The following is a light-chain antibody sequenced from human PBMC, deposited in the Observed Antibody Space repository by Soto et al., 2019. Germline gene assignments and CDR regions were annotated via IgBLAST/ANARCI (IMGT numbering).Light chain of an antibody. J-gene: IGLJ1*01. CDR3: SSYTSTSTYV. CDR2: EVS. CDR1: SSDIGNYNY. Sequence: QSVLTQPASVSGSPGQSITISCTGTSSDIGNYNYVSWYQQHPGKAPKLMISEVSNRPSGVSNRFSGSKSGNTASLTISGLQAEDEADYYCSSYTSTSTYVFGGDTKLTV. V-gene: IGLV2-14*01.